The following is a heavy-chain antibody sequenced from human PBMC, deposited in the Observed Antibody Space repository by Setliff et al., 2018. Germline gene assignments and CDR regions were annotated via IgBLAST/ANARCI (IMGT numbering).Heavy chain of an antibody. CDR1: GYTLTELS. J-gene: IGHJ6*02. Sequence: GASVKVSCKVSGYTLTELSMHWVRQAPGKVLEWMGGFDPEDGEKIYAQKFQGRVTMTEDTSTDTAYMELSSLRSEDTAVYYCARSYGGLDYGVYYYYYGMDVWGQGTTVTVSS. V-gene: IGHV1-24*01. CDR2: FDPEDGEK. D-gene: IGHD4-17*01. CDR3: ARSYGGLDYGVYYYYYGMDV.